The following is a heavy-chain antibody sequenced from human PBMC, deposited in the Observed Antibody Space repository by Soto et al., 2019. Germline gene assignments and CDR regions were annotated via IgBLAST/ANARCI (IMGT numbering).Heavy chain of an antibody. CDR3: ARGRDSSSWYVGYFQH. J-gene: IGHJ1*01. D-gene: IGHD6-13*01. V-gene: IGHV3-33*01. Sequence: QVQLVESGGGVVQPGRSLRLSCAASGFTFSSYGMHWVRQAPGKGLEWVAVIWYDGSNKYYADSVKGRFTISRDNSKNTLYLQMNSLRAEDTAVYYCARGRDSSSWYVGYFQHWDQGTLVTVSS. CDR1: GFTFSSYG. CDR2: IWYDGSNK.